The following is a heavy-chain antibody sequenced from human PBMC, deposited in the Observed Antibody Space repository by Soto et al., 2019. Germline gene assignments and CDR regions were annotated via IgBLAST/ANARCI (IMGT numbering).Heavy chain of an antibody. CDR3: ARDQGYYDYVWGSYGYFQH. CDR1: GFTFSSYG. Sequence: GGSLRLSCAASGFTFSSYGMHWVRQAPGKGLEWVAVIWYDGSNKYYADSVKGRFTISRDNSKNTLYLQMNSLRAEDTAVYYCARDQGYYDYVWGSYGYFQHWGQGTLVTVSS. J-gene: IGHJ1*01. V-gene: IGHV3-33*01. D-gene: IGHD3-16*01. CDR2: IWYDGSNK.